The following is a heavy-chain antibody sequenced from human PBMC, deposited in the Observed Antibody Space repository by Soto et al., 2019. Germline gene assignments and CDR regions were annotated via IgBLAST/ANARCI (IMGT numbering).Heavy chain of an antibody. Sequence: QITLKESGPTLVKPTQTLTLTCTVSGFSLMTNGVGVGWFRQPPGKALEWLALIYRDDDKRYRPSLKSRVTITKDSSKNQVVLTMTNMDPVDTATYYCAHTAPSGPHWETFNYRGQGTLVTVS. CDR2: IYRDDDK. CDR3: AHTAPSGPHWETFNY. J-gene: IGHJ4*02. CDR1: GFSLMTNGVG. D-gene: IGHD1-26*01. V-gene: IGHV2-5*02.